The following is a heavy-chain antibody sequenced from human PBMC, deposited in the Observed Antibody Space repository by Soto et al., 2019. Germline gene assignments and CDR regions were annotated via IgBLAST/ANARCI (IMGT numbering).Heavy chain of an antibody. D-gene: IGHD2-15*01. CDR3: ARRLIVGNQFDY. J-gene: IGHJ4*02. CDR1: GGSFSGYY. CDR2: INHSGST. Sequence: QVQLQQWGAGLLKPSETLSLTCAVYGGSFSGYYWSWIRQPPGKGLEWIGEINHSGSTNYNPSLKSRVTISVDTSKKQFSLKLSSVTAADTAVYYCARRLIVGNQFDYWGQGTLVTVSS. V-gene: IGHV4-34*01.